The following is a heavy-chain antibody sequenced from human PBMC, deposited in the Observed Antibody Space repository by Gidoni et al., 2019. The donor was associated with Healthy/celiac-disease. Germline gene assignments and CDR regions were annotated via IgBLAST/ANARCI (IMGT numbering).Heavy chain of an antibody. V-gene: IGHV1-69*01. CDR2: IIPILGTA. CDR3: ASLWFGEFPFDY. Sequence: VQLVQSGAEVTKPGSSVKVSCKAFRGTFSSYAISWVRQAPGQGLEWMGGIIPILGTANDAQKFQGRVTITADESTSTAYMGLSSLRSEDTAVYYGASLWFGEFPFDYWGQGTLVTVSS. D-gene: IGHD3-10*01. CDR1: RGTFSSYA. J-gene: IGHJ4*02.